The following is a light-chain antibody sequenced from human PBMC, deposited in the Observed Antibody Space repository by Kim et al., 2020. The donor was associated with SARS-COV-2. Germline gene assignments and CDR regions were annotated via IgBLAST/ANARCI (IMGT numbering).Light chain of an antibody. CDR3: MQGTLWPFT. V-gene: IGKV2-30*02. J-gene: IGKJ2*01. Sequence: DVVMTQSSLSLPVSLGQPASISCRSSQGLVHNDGNTYLNWFHQRPGQSPRRLIYKVSTRDSGVPDRFSGSGSGTDFTLKISRVEAEDVGVYYCMQGTLWPFTFGQGTKLEI. CDR2: KVS. CDR1: QGLVHNDGNTY.